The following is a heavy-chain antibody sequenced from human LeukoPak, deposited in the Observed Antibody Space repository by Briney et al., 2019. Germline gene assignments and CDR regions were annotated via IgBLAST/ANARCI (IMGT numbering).Heavy chain of an antibody. CDR3: AKDLGPLQSVLNY. V-gene: IGHV3-30*18. CDR2: ISYDGSNK. J-gene: IGHJ4*02. Sequence: PGGSLRLSCAASGFTFSSYGMHWVRQAPGKGLEWVAVISYDGSNKYYADSVKGRFTISRDNSKNTLYLQMNSLRAEDTAVYYCAKDLGPLQSVLNYWGQGTLVTVSS. CDR1: GFTFSSYG.